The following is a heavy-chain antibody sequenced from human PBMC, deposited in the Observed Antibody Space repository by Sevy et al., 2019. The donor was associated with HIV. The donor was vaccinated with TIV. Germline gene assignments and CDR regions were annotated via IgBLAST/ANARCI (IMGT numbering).Heavy chain of an antibody. CDR1: GFSISGYG. Sequence: GGSLRLSCAASGFSISGYGMHWVRQAPGKGLEWVAVIWYDGTNKEYADSVKGRFTISRDNSKNTLYLQMNSLRAEDTAVYYCARKDIRVAGIGYYFHSWGQGTLVTVSS. D-gene: IGHD6-19*01. V-gene: IGHV3-33*01. J-gene: IGHJ4*02. CDR2: IWYDGTNK. CDR3: ARKDIRVAGIGYYFHS.